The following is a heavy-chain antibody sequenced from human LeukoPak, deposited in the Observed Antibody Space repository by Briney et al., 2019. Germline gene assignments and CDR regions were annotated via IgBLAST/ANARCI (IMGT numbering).Heavy chain of an antibody. Sequence: ASVKVSCKASGYTFTSYYMHWVRQAPGQGLEWMGIINPSGGSTSYAQKFQGRVTMTTDTSTSTAYMELRSLRSDDTAVYYCARDDRFHIRNFDYWGQGTLVTVSS. V-gene: IGHV1-46*01. CDR2: INPSGGST. J-gene: IGHJ4*02. CDR1: GYTFTSYY. CDR3: ARDDRFHIRNFDY.